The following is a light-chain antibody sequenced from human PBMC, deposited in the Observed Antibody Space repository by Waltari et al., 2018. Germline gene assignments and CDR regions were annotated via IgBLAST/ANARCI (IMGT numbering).Light chain of an antibody. J-gene: IGKJ5*01. Sequence: EIVLTQSPGTLSLTPGERATLSCRASQSVSSRYLAWYQQKPGQAPRLLIYGASSRATGIPDRFSGSGSGTDFTLTISRLEPEDFAVYYCQQYGSSLLITFGQGTRLEIK. V-gene: IGKV3-20*01. CDR3: QQYGSSLLIT. CDR1: QSVSSRY. CDR2: GAS.